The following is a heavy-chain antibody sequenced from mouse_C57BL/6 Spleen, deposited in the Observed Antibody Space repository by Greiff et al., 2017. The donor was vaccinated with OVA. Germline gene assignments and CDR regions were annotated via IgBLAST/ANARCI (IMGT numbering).Heavy chain of an antibody. Sequence: QVQLQQPGAELVKPGASVKVSCKASGYTFTSYWMHWVKQRPGQGLEWIGRIHPSDSDTNYNQKFKGKATLTVDKSSSTAYMQLSSLTSEDSAVYYCARKGVYYGSSYGYFDVWGTGTTVTVSS. CDR1: GYTFTSYW. CDR2: IHPSDSDT. V-gene: IGHV1-74*01. J-gene: IGHJ1*03. D-gene: IGHD1-1*01. CDR3: ARKGVYYGSSYGYFDV.